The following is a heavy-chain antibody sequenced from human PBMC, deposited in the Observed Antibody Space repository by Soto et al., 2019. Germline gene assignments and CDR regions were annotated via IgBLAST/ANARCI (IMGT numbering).Heavy chain of an antibody. CDR1: GYTFTSYG. V-gene: IGHV1-18*01. Sequence: QVRLVQSGAEVKKPGASVKVSCKASGYTFTSYGISWVRQAPGQGLEWMGWISAYNGNTNYAQKLQGRVTMTTATSTSTDYMELRSLRSDDTAVYYCARGFTCSGGSCYSATEYFQHWGQGTLVTVSS. J-gene: IGHJ1*01. CDR3: ARGFTCSGGSCYSATEYFQH. D-gene: IGHD2-15*01. CDR2: ISAYNGNT.